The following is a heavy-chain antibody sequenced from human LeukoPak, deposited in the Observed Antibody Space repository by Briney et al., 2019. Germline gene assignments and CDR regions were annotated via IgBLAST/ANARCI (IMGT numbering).Heavy chain of an antibody. D-gene: IGHD5-24*01. CDR3: ARHAPGDAYNPYDY. V-gene: IGHV4-59*08. J-gene: IGHJ4*02. CDR2: IFYSGST. Sequence: SETLSLTCTVSGGSISNYFWDWIRQPPGKGLEWIGYIFYSGSTDYNPSLKSRVTISLVTSKNQFSLNLTSVTAADTAVHYCARHAPGDAYNPYDYWGQGTLVTVSS. CDR1: GGSISNYF.